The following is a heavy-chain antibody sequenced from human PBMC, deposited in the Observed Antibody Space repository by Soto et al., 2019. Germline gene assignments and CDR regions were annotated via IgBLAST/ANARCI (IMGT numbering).Heavy chain of an antibody. CDR2: TYYKSKWYY. CDR3: SRGSWDDVSGHYYMDV. J-gene: IGHJ6*03. D-gene: IGHD3-3*01. V-gene: IGHV6-1*01. Sequence: PSQTLSLTCVISGDRVSSNIAGWNWVRQTPSRGLEWLGRTYYKSKWYYNSAVSVKSRITINPDTSKNQFSLQLNSVTPEDTAVYYCSRGSWDDVSGHYYMDVWGKGTTVTVSS. CDR1: GDRVSSNIAG.